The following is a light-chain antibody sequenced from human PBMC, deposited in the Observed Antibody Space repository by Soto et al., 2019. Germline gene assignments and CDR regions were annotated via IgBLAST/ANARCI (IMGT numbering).Light chain of an antibody. Sequence: EIVMTQSPATLSVSPGERATLSCRASQSVSSNLAWYQQKPGQAPRLLIYAASTRATGIPARFSGSGSGTEFTHTISTLPSEDFAVYYCQQYNNWPPITFGQGTRLEIK. CDR1: QSVSSN. CDR3: QQYNNWPPIT. J-gene: IGKJ5*01. V-gene: IGKV3D-15*01. CDR2: AAS.